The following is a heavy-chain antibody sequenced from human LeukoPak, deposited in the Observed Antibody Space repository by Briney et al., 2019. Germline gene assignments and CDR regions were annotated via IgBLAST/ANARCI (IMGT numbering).Heavy chain of an antibody. J-gene: IGHJ4*02. V-gene: IGHV3-21*01. CDR1: GFTFSNYN. CDR2: ISSSSTNI. CDR3: ARDDTAVAGTELDY. D-gene: IGHD6-19*01. Sequence: PGGSLRLSCAASGFTFSNYNMNWARQARGKGLEWVSYISSSSTNIYYTDSVQGRFTISRDNAKNSLYLQMNSLRAEDTAVYYCARDDTAVAGTELDYWGQGTLVTVSS.